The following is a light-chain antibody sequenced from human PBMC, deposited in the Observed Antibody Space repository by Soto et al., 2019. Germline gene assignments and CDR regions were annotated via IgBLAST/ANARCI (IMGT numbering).Light chain of an antibody. V-gene: IGLV4-60*03. CDR2: LEGSGSY. Sequence: QPVLTQSSSASASLGSSVKLTCTLSSGHSSYIIAWHQQQPGTAPRYLMKLEGSGSYDKGSGVPDRFSGSSSGADRYLTISNPQSEDEADYYCETWDSNPHVVFGGGTKLTVL. CDR3: ETWDSNPHVV. CDR1: SGHSSYI. J-gene: IGLJ2*01.